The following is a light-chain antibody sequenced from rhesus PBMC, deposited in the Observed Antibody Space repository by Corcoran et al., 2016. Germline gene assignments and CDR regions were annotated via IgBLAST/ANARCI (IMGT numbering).Light chain of an antibody. CDR1: QSINNW. CDR2: KAS. CDR3: LQYSGSPYS. V-gene: IGKV1-22*01. J-gene: IGKJ2*01. Sequence: DIQMTQSPSSLSASVGDPVTITCRASQSINNWLAWHQQKPGKAPRLLIYKASTLQGGVPSRFSGSGSGTDFTLTIRGLQPEDFATYYCLQYSGSPYSFGQGTKVEIK.